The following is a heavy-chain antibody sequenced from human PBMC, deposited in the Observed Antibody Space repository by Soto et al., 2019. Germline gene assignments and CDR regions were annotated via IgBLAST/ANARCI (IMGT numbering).Heavy chain of an antibody. V-gene: IGHV3-74*03. CDR2: INADGVNT. CDR3: TRGPRPSSSGTGAY. CDR1: GFMLSMYW. D-gene: IGHD1-26*01. J-gene: IGHJ4*02. Sequence: VASLSLSCGASGFMLSMYWMHWVRQVPGKGPVWVSRINADGVNTTYADSLKGRFTISRDKDKNTLYLQLDSLRVEDTAIYHCTRGPRPSSSGTGAYWGPGFQVAASS.